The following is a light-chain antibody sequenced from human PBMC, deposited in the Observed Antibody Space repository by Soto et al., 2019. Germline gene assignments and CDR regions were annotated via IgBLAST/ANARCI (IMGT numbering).Light chain of an antibody. Sequence: ETVLTQSPDTLSVSPGERVTLSCRASQGVRSNLAWYQQKGGQAPRLLIYDASTRAAGIPARFSGSGSGTEFTLAISSLQSEDSAIYYCQQYNSWPPYNFGQGTKLEIK. CDR3: QQYNSWPPYN. CDR2: DAS. CDR1: QGVRSN. V-gene: IGKV3-15*01. J-gene: IGKJ2*01.